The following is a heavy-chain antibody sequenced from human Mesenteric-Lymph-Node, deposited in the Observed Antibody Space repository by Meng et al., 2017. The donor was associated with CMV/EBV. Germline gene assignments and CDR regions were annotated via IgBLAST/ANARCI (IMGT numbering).Heavy chain of an antibody. CDR3: AKDPQNG. CDR1: GFTFSTYS. J-gene: IGHJ4*02. V-gene: IGHV3-48*04. CDR2: ISSGSSTI. D-gene: IGHD2-8*01. Sequence: GGSLRLSCAASGFTFSTYSMHWVRQAPGKGLEWVSYISSGSSTIYYADSVKGRFTISRDNAKKSLYLQMSSLRAEDTAVYYCAKDPQNGWGQGTLVTVSS.